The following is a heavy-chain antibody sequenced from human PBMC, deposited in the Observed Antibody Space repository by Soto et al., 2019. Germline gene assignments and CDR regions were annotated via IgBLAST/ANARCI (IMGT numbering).Heavy chain of an antibody. V-gene: IGHV1-69*13. Sequence: ASVKVSCKASGGTFSSYAISWVRQAPGQGLEWMGGIIPIFGTANYAQKFQGRVTITADESTSTAYMELSSLRSEDTAVYYCAGDSSGYYNLPPYYFDYWGQGTLVPVSP. CDR2: IIPIFGTA. CDR3: AGDSSGYYNLPPYYFDY. D-gene: IGHD3-22*01. J-gene: IGHJ4*02. CDR1: GGTFSSYA.